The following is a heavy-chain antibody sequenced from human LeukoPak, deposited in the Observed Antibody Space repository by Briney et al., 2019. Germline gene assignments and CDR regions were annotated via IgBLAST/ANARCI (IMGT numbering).Heavy chain of an antibody. Sequence: GRSLRLSCAASGFTFDDYAMHWVRHAPGKGLEWVSGISWNSGSIGYADSVKGRFTISRDDAKNSLYLQMNSLRAEDTALYYCAKSMVRGVILPNWFDPWGQGTLVTVSS. CDR2: ISWNSGSI. J-gene: IGHJ5*02. CDR1: GFTFDDYA. V-gene: IGHV3-9*01. D-gene: IGHD3-10*01. CDR3: AKSMVRGVILPNWFDP.